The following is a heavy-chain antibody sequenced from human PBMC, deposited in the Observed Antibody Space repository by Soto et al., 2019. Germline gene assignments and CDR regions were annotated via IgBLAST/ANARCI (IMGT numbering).Heavy chain of an antibody. V-gene: IGHV3-66*01. J-gene: IGHJ3*02. CDR3: AREFRPTGSRYAFDI. Sequence: EVQLVESGGGLVQPGGSLRLSCAASGFTVSSNFMTWVRQAPGKGLEWVSVTYSDGTTFYADSVKGRFTISRDNSKNTLYLQMNSLGAEDPAIYYCAREFRPTGSRYAFDIWGQGTMVTVSS. CDR1: GFTVSSNF. D-gene: IGHD1-26*01. CDR2: TYSDGTT.